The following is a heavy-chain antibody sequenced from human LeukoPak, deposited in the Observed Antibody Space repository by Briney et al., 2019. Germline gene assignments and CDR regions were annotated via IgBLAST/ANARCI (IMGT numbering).Heavy chain of an antibody. V-gene: IGHV3-7*01. Sequence: AGGSLRLSCAASGFTFSTYWMSWVRQAPGKGLEWVANIRQDGSKIYYVDSVKGRFTISRDNAKNSLYLQMNSLRADDTAVYYCAKSAYSGYGDYWGQGTLVTVSS. CDR2: IRQDGSKI. D-gene: IGHD5-12*01. CDR3: AKSAYSGYGDY. CDR1: GFTFSTYW. J-gene: IGHJ4*02.